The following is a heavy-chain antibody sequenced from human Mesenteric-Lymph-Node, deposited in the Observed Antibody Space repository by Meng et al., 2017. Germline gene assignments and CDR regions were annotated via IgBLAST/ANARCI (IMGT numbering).Heavy chain of an antibody. CDR2: IGPDGTVR. V-gene: IGHV3-7*01. CDR1: GLTFAPYW. Sequence: GESLKISCQGSGLTFAPYWMNWVRQSPGKGLEWVAHIGPDGTVRLYMDSVRGRFTISRDNVQNSLFLQMNSLRAEDTAVYYCARMYYDNHDWNNWGQVTLVTVSS. CDR3: ARMYYDNHDWNN. D-gene: IGHD3-16*01. J-gene: IGHJ4*02.